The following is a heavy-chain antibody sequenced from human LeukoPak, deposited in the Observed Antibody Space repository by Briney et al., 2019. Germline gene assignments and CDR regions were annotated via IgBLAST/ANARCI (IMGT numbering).Heavy chain of an antibody. D-gene: IGHD6-25*01. J-gene: IGHJ2*01. CDR1: GGSFSSGGYY. CDR3: ARDRGEAERRSPWYFDL. Sequence: SETLSLTCTVYGGSFSSGGYYWSWIRQHPGKGLEWNGYLYYSGSTYYNPSLKSRVNISVDTSKNQFSLKLSSVSAADTAVYYCARDRGEAERRSPWYFDLWGRGTRITVSA. CDR2: LYYSGST. V-gene: IGHV4-31*03.